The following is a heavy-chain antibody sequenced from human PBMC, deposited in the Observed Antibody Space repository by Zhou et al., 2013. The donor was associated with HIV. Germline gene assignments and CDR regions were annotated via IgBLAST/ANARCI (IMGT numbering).Heavy chain of an antibody. Sequence: QVQLVQSGAEVKKPGASVKVSCKASGYTFTSYDISWVRLTTGQGLEWLGWMNPNSGNTGFAQKFRGRVAMSRNITTTTAYLELSSLRFEDTAVYYCARRGTWGDRFNVIRGGLDVWGQGTTVTVSS. CDR2: MNPNSGNT. CDR3: ARRGTWGDRFNVIRGGLDV. V-gene: IGHV1-8*01. D-gene: IGHD1-1*01. CDR1: GYTFTSYD. J-gene: IGHJ6*02.